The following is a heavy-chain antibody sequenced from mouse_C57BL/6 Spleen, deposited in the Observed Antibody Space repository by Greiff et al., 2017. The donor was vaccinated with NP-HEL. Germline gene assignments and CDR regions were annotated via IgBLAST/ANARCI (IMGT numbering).Heavy chain of an antibody. CDR2: IDPENGDT. D-gene: IGHD2-2*01. CDR3: TTVPIYYGYDEGFAY. Sequence: EVQLQQSGAELVRPGASVKLSCTASGFNIKDDYMHWVKQRPEQGLEWIGWIDPENGDTEYASKFQGKATITADTSSNTAYLQLSSLTSEDTAVYYCTTVPIYYGYDEGFAYWGQGTLVTVSA. CDR1: GFNIKDDY. V-gene: IGHV14-4*01. J-gene: IGHJ3*01.